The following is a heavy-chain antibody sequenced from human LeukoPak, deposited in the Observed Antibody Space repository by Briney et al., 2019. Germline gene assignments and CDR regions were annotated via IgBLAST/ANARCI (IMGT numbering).Heavy chain of an antibody. CDR3: ARDNRHFVVVSGMTDHYMDV. J-gene: IGHJ6*03. Sequence: PGESLSLSCVASGFTFSSFGMHWVRQAPGKGLDWAAFVKYDGISEFYTDSVKGRFRISRDDSQSTVYLQMNSLKPEDTAVYYCARDNRHFVVVSGMTDHYMDVWGKGATVTISS. D-gene: IGHD2-21*01. CDR1: GFTFSSFG. CDR2: VKYDGISE. V-gene: IGHV3-30*02.